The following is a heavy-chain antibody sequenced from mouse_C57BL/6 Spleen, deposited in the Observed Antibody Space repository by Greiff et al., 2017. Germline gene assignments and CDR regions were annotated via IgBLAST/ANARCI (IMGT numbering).Heavy chain of an antibody. V-gene: IGHV1-7*01. J-gene: IGHJ1*03. Sequence: QVQLQQSGAELAKPGASVKLSCKASGYTFTSYWMHWVKQRPGQGLEWIGYINPSSGYTKYNQKFKVKATLTADKSSSTAYMQLSSLTYEDSAVYYGARGVITTVDWYFEVWGTGTTVTVSS. CDR2: INPSSGYT. D-gene: IGHD1-1*01. CDR1: GYTFTSYW. CDR3: ARGVITTVDWYFEV.